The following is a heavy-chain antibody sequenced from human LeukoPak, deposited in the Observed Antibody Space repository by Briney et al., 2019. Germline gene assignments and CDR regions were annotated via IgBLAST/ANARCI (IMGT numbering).Heavy chain of an antibody. CDR1: GFTLSRYW. J-gene: IGHJ4*02. CDR3: AKGRFSSSVPLADY. Sequence: PGGSLRLSCAASGFTLSRYWMHWVRQAPGKGLEWVSGISWNSGSIGYADSVKGRFTISRDNAKNSLYLQMNSLRAEDMALYYCAKGRFSSSVPLADYWGQGTLVTVSS. D-gene: IGHD6-6*01. V-gene: IGHV3-9*03. CDR2: ISWNSGSI.